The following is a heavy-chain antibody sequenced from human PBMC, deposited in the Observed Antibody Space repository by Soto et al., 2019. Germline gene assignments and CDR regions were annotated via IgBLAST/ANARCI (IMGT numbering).Heavy chain of an antibody. Sequence: QVQLVQSGAEVKKPGASVKVSCKASGYTFTGYYVHWVRQAPGQGLEWMGWINPKTGDTHYGQNFQGWVTMTRDTSLSTLYMELRRLTSDDTAVYYCARDGGVYGDYDYWGQGTLVTVSS. CDR2: INPKTGDT. J-gene: IGHJ4*02. V-gene: IGHV1-2*04. CDR1: GYTFTGYY. D-gene: IGHD4-17*01. CDR3: ARDGGVYGDYDY.